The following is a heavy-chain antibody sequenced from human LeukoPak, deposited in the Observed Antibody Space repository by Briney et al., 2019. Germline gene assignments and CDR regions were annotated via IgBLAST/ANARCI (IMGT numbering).Heavy chain of an antibody. CDR3: ATAPKDIVVVPAAVNEYYGMDV. J-gene: IGHJ6*04. D-gene: IGHD2-2*01. V-gene: IGHV1-69*13. CDR2: IIPIFGTA. Sequence: ASVNVSCKASGGTFSSYAISWVRQAPGQGLEWMGGIIPIFGTANYAQKFQGRVTITADESTSTAYMELSSLRSEGTAVYYCATAPKDIVVVPAAVNEYYGMDVWGKGTTVTVSS. CDR1: GGTFSSYA.